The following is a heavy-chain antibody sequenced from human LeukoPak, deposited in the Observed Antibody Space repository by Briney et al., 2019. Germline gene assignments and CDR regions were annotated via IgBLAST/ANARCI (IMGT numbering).Heavy chain of an antibody. J-gene: IGHJ3*02. CDR3: ARSGYYDAFDI. V-gene: IGHV1-69*13. D-gene: IGHD2-15*01. CDR1: GGAFSSYA. CDR2: IIPIFGTA. Sequence: SVKVSCKASGGAFSSYAISWVRQAPGQGLEWMGGIIPIFGTANYAQKFQGRVTITADESTSTTYMELSSLRSEDTAVYYCARSGYYDAFDIWGQGTMVTVSS.